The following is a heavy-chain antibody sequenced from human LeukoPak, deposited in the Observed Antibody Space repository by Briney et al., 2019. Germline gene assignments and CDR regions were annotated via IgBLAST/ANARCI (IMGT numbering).Heavy chain of an antibody. D-gene: IGHD3-10*01. CDR1: GFTFSNFA. V-gene: IGHV3-30-3*01. Sequence: PGGTLRLSCAASGFTFSNFAMHWVRQAPGKGLEWVAFISYDGSNKYYADSVKGRFTISRDNSKNTLYLQMNSLRAEDTAVYYCARDSGRRGAGDFDYWGQGTLVTVSS. CDR3: ARDSGRRGAGDFDY. J-gene: IGHJ4*02. CDR2: ISYDGSNK.